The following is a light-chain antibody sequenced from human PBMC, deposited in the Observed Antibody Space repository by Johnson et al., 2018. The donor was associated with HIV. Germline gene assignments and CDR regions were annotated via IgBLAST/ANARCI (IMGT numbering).Light chain of an antibody. V-gene: IGLV1-51*01. CDR2: DNN. J-gene: IGLJ1*01. CDR3: GTWDSSLSANV. CDR1: SSNIGNNY. Sequence: QSVLTQPPSVSAAPGQKVTISCSGSSSNIGNNYVSWYQQVPGTAPKLLIYDNNRRPSGIPDRFSGSKSGTSATLGITGLQTGAEADYYCGTWDSSLSANVLGTGTKVTVL.